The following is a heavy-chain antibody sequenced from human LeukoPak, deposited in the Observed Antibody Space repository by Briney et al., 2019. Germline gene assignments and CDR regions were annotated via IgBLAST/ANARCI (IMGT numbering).Heavy chain of an antibody. Sequence: GRSLRLSCAASGFTFDDYAMHWVRQAPGKGLEWVSGINKNNHNIGYADSVKGRFTISRDNSKNTLYLQMKSLRAEDTAVYYCAKGGGYEAQYYYYYLDVWGKGTTVTISS. CDR1: GFTFDDYA. CDR2: INKNNHNI. D-gene: IGHD5-12*01. CDR3: AKGGGYEAQYYYYYLDV. J-gene: IGHJ6*03. V-gene: IGHV3-9*01.